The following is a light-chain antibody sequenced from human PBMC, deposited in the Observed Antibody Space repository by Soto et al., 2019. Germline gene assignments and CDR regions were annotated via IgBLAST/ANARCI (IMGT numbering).Light chain of an antibody. CDR3: CSSAGDTLVV. Sequence: QSALTQPASVSGSPGQSITISCTGTSSDVGSYNTVSWYQQHPGKAPKLMIFEDPERPSGVSHRFSASKSGNTAYLSISGLQAEDEAYYYCCSSAGDTLVVFGGGTKLTVL. CDR2: EDP. V-gene: IGLV2-23*01. CDR1: SSDVGSYNT. J-gene: IGLJ2*01.